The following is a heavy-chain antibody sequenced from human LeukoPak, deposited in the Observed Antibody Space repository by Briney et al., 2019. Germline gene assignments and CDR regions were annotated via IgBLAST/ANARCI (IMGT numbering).Heavy chain of an antibody. CDR1: GFSFGDFA. Sequence: TGGSLRLSCTTSGFSFGDFAMSWFRQAPGKGLEWVCFIRTKVYSGTTEYAAYVKGSFTISRDDSKSIAYLQMNNLKTEDTAVYYCAGGGYCSSTGCAAGYYYGMDVWGQGTTVIVSS. CDR3: AGGGYCSSTGCAAGYYYGMDV. V-gene: IGHV3-49*03. D-gene: IGHD2-2*01. CDR2: IRTKVYSGTT. J-gene: IGHJ6*02.